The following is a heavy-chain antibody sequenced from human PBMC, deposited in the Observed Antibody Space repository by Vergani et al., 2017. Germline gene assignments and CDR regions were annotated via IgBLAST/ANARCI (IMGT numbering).Heavy chain of an antibody. CDR2: ITGSGGSP. V-gene: IGHV3-23*01. D-gene: IGHD2-15*01. CDR1: GFTFSTYA. CDR3: AKGRGYCSGGSCYSYYFDY. J-gene: IGHJ4*02. Sequence: EVQLLESGGDLVQPGGSLRLSCAASGFTFSTYAMSWVRPAPGKGLEWVSSITGSGGSPYYADSVKGRFTISRDNSKNTLYLQMNSLRAEDTAVFHCAKGRGYCSGGSCYSYYFDYWGQGTLVTVSS.